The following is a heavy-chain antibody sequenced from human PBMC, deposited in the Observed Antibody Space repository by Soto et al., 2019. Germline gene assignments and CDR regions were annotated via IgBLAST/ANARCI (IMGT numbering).Heavy chain of an antibody. Sequence: GGSLRLSCAASGFTFSSYWMSWVRQAPGKGLEWVANIKQDGSEKYYVDSVKGRFTISRDNAKNSLYLQMNSLRAEDTAVYYCAREGTYYDFWSGYYTVPHYFDYWGQGTLVTVSS. V-gene: IGHV3-7*01. CDR1: GFTFSSYW. CDR3: AREGTYYDFWSGYYTVPHYFDY. D-gene: IGHD3-3*01. CDR2: IKQDGSEK. J-gene: IGHJ4*02.